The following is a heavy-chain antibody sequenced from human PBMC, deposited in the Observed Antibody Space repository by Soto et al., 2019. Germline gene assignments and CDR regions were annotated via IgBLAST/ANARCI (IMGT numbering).Heavy chain of an antibody. CDR1: GYTFTRYG. Sequence: ASVKVSFKASGYTFTRYGISWLRQAPGQGLEWMAWINPYNGNTKYAGKFLGRVTVTTDTSTATAYMEVRSLTSDDTAVFYCARVGVGLAAPRVWPYWGQGTPVTVSS. D-gene: IGHD6-13*01. CDR2: INPYNGNT. CDR3: ARVGVGLAAPRVWPY. J-gene: IGHJ4*02. V-gene: IGHV1-18*01.